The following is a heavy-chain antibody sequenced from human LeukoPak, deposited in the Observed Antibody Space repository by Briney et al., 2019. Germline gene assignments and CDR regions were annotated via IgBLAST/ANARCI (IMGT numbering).Heavy chain of an antibody. CDR1: GFTFSSYA. D-gene: IGHD6-13*01. V-gene: IGHV3-23*01. CDR3: AKDLSNSISWYFAFDI. J-gene: IGHJ3*02. CDR2: ISGNGGST. Sequence: GGSLRLSCAASGFTFSSYAMSWVRQAPGKGLEWVSAISGNGGSTYYADSVKGRFTISRDNSKNTLYLQMNSLRAEDTAVYYCAKDLSNSISWYFAFDIWGQGTMVTVSS.